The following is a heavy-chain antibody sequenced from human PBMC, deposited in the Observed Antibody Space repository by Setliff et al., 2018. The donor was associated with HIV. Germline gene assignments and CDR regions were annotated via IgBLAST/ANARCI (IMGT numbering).Heavy chain of an antibody. V-gene: IGHV3-30*19. Sequence: GGSLRLSCVASGFTFSSYGMHWVRQAPGKGLEWVAVISYDERNKYYADSVKGRFTISRDNSKKTLYLQMSSLRAEDTALYYCAHDSRIAEYFQHWGQGTLVTVSS. CDR3: AHDSRIAEYFQH. J-gene: IGHJ1*01. CDR2: ISYDERNK. CDR1: GFTFSSYG. D-gene: IGHD4-4*01.